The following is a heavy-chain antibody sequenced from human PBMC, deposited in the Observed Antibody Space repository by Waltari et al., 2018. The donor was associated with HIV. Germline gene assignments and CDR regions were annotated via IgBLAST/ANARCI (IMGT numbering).Heavy chain of an antibody. D-gene: IGHD1-26*01. Sequence: QVQVVVSGGSLVQPGWSRRLSCAASGFSLSSYGMHWVRQAPGKGLEWVALIWYDGSKKYYGDSVKGRFTIFSDKSKNTVFLQMTRLRVEDTATYYCARGEGGYTYGYNWLDLWGQGTVVTVSS. V-gene: IGHV3-33*01. CDR1: GFSLSSYG. CDR3: ARGEGGYTYGYNWLDL. CDR2: IWYDGSKK. J-gene: IGHJ5*02.